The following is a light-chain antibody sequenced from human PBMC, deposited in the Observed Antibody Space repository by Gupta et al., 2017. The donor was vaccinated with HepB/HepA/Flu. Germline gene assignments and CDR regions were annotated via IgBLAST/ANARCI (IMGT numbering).Light chain of an antibody. J-gene: IGKJ5*01. CDR3: QQYDNSPPST. CDR2: GAS. V-gene: IGKV3-15*01. CDR1: ESVSSN. Sequence: EIVMTQSPATLSVSPGERATLSCRARESVSSNLAWYQQKPGQAPRLLISGASTRATGIPDRFSGSGSGTEFTLTISSLQSEDSAVYYCQQYDNSPPSTFGQGTRLEMK.